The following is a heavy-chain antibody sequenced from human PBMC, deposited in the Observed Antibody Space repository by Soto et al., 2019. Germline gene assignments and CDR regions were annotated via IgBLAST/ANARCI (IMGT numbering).Heavy chain of an antibody. Sequence: PSETLSLTCGVSGYSLSSGYYWAWVRQPPGKGLEWIGSMNYRGKTYYNPSLKSRVTISLDASKNQASLKVTSVTAADTAEYRCALSGDDYGSYVDYWGQGTLVTVAS. CDR3: ALSGDDYGSYVDY. J-gene: IGHJ4*02. D-gene: IGHD4-17*01. CDR2: MNYRGKT. CDR1: GYSLSSGYY. V-gene: IGHV4-38-2*01.